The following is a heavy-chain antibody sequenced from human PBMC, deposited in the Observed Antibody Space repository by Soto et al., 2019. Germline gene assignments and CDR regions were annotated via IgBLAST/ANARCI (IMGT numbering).Heavy chain of an antibody. J-gene: IGHJ5*02. D-gene: IGHD6-19*01. Sequence: DVHLLESGGGLVQPGGSLRLSCAASGFTFSSYAMGWVRQAPGEGLEGVSSIGGSGSYTYYADSVKGRFTISRDNFKSTLYLQMNSLRAEDTAVYYCAKDNLAPYSKGWAIRFDPWGQGTLVTVSS. CDR1: GFTFSSYA. CDR3: AKDNLAPYSKGWAIRFDP. CDR2: IGGSGSYT. V-gene: IGHV3-23*01.